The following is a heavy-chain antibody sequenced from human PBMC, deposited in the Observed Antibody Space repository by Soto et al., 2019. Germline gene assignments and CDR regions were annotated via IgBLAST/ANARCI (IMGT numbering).Heavy chain of an antibody. CDR3: AKNPIRYCNSDFYSAIRYFDY. D-gene: IGHD2-2*01. CDR2: ISVCGSST. CDR1: GFTFSNHA. Sequence: GGSLRLSCAASGFTFSNHAMSWVRQTQGKGLEWVSAISVCGSSTYYADSVKGRFTISRDNSKNTLFLQMNSLSAEDTAVYYFAKNPIRYCNSDFYSAIRYFDYWGQGALVTVSS. J-gene: IGHJ4*02. V-gene: IGHV3-23*01.